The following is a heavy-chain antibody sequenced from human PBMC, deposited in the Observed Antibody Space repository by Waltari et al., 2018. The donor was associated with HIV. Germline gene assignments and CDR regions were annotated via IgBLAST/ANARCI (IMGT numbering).Heavy chain of an antibody. D-gene: IGHD3-22*01. V-gene: IGHV4-61*02. CDR2: IYTSGST. CDR1: GGSISSGSYY. CDR3: ARDIYYDSSGYHYYFDY. Sequence: QVQLQESGPGLVKPSQTLSLTCTVSGGSISSGSYYWSWIRQPAGKGLEWIGRIYTSGSTNYNPSLKSRVTISVDTSKNQFSLKLSSVTAADTAVYYCARDIYYDSSGYHYYFDYWGQGTLVTVSS. J-gene: IGHJ4*02.